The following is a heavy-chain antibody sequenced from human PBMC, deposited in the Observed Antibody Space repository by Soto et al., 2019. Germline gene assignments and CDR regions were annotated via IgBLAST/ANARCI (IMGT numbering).Heavy chain of an antibody. CDR1: GGTFNTYA. CDR2: ISPMFGAA. D-gene: IGHD3-10*01. CDR3: AREVQVHTPAFVY. V-gene: IGHV1-69*19. J-gene: IGHJ4*02. Sequence: QVQLVQSGAEMKKPGSSVKVSCQSSGGTFNTYAMNWVRQAPGQGLEWMGDISPMFGAANYAPKFQGRVTITADESTGTSYMQLSSLTSEDTALYFCAREVQVHTPAFVYWDQGTLVTVSS.